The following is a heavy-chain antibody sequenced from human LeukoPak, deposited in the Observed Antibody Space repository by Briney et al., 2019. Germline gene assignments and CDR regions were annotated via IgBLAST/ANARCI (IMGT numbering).Heavy chain of an antibody. J-gene: IGHJ4*02. V-gene: IGHV2-5*01. CDR1: GFSLSTSGMG. CDR3: AHRVDYYDSSGYYLYYFDY. Sequence: SGPTLVKPTQTLTLTCTFSGFSLSTSGMGVGWIRQPPGKALEWLALIYWNDDKRYSPSLKSRLTITKDTSKHQVVLTMTNMDPVDTDKYYFAHRVDYYDSSGYYLYYFDYWGQGTLVTVSS. CDR2: IYWNDDK. D-gene: IGHD3-22*01.